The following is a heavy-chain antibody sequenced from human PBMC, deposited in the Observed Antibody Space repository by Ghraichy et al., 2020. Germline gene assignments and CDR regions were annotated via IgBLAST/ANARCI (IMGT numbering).Heavy chain of an antibody. CDR1: GFSFRSHA. CDR3: VAEVGPKSFDS. V-gene: IGHV3-30*03. J-gene: IGHJ4*02. D-gene: IGHD1-26*01. CDR2: ISYDGSDK. Sequence: GMSLRLSCAASGFSFRSHAMHWVRQAPGKGLEWVALISYDGSDKLYADSVKDRFTISRDNSKNTLSLQMTSLRAEDTAVYYCVAEVGPKSFDSWGQGSLVTVSS.